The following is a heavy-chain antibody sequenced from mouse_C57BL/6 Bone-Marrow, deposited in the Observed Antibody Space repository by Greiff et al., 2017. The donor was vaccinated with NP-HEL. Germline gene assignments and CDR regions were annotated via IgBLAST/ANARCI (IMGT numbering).Heavy chain of an antibody. D-gene: IGHD1-1*01. V-gene: IGHV3-6*01. CDR1: GYSITSGYY. J-gene: IGHJ4*01. Sequence: EVKLVESGPGLVKPSQSLSLTCSVTGYSITSGYYWNWFRQLPGNKLVWMGYISYAGSHNYNPSPNNRIPITRDTSKNQFFLKLNSVTTEDTATYYCARGPHYGSSYDAMDDWGQGTSVTVSS. CDR2: ISYAGSH. CDR3: ARGPHYGSSYDAMDD.